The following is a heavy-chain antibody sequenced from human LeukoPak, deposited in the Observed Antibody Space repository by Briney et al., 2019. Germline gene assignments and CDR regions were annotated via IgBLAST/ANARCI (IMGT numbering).Heavy chain of an antibody. V-gene: IGHV3-23*01. CDR3: AKEGKSVHYYDSSGYYY. D-gene: IGHD3-22*01. CDR2: ISGSGGST. CDR1: GFTFSSYG. Sequence: PGGSLRLSCAASGFTFSSYGMHWVRQAPGKGLEWVSAISGSGGSTYYADSVKGRFTISRDNSKNTLYLQMNSLRAEDTAVYYCAKEGKSVHYYDSSGYYYWGQGTLVTVSS. J-gene: IGHJ4*02.